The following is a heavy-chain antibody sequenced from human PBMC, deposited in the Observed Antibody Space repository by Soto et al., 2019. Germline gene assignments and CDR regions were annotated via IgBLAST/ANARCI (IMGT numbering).Heavy chain of an antibody. D-gene: IGHD3-16*02. CDR1: GGSIGSSFG. CDR3: ARGLGGVSLDYFDF. V-gene: IGHV4-4*02. Sequence: PSETLSLTCAVSGGSIGSSFGWSWVRQPPGKGLEWMGETYHSGTTNYNPSLKSRVSISIDQSKNQFSLKLTSVTAADTAVYYCARGLGGVSLDYFDFWGQGTQVTVSS. CDR2: TYHSGTT. J-gene: IGHJ4*02.